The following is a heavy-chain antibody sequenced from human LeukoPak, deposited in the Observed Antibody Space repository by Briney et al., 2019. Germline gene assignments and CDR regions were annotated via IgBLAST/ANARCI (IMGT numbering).Heavy chain of an antibody. CDR3: ARGGRYFDWLSLWGDAFDI. Sequence: ASVKVSCKASGYTFTSYDINWVRQATGQGLEWMGWMNPNRGNTGYAQKFQGRVTMTRNTSISTAYMELSSLRSEDTAVYYCARGGRYFDWLSLWGDAFDIWGQGTMVTVSS. J-gene: IGHJ3*02. CDR2: MNPNRGNT. V-gene: IGHV1-8*01. CDR1: GYTFTSYD. D-gene: IGHD3-9*01.